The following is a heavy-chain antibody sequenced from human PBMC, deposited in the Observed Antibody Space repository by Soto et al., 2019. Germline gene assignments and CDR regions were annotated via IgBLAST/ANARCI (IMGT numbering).Heavy chain of an antibody. J-gene: IGHJ6*02. CDR3: AHRRTYYYGMDV. CDR2: IYWNDDK. V-gene: IGHV2-5*01. CDR1: VFSLSTSGVV. Sequence: PTLVNPTQTLTLTCTFSVFSLSTSGVVVGWIRQPPGKALEWLALIYWNDDKRYSPSLKSRLTITKDTSKNQVVLTMTNMDPVDTATYYCAHRRTYYYGMDVWGQGTTVTVSS.